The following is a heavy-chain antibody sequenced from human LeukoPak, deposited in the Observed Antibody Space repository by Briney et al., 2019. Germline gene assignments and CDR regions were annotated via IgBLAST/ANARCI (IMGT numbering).Heavy chain of an antibody. D-gene: IGHD4-17*01. CDR2: IKSKTDGGPT. Sequence: GGSLRLSCAASGFTFSNACMSWVRQAPGKGLEWVGRIKSKTDGGPTDYAAPVKGRFTIPRDDSKNTLYLQLNRLKTDDTAVYYCPTDPLYGDYVPKDFPPPYWGQGTLVTVS. CDR3: PTDPLYGDYVPKDFPPPY. CDR1: GFTFSNAC. J-gene: IGHJ4*02. V-gene: IGHV3-15*01.